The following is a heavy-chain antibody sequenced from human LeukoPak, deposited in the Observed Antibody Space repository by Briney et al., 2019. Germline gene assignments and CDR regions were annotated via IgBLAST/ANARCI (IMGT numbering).Heavy chain of an antibody. CDR1: GGTFSSYA. Sequence: SVKVSCKASGGTFSSYAISWVRQAPGQGLEWMGGIIPIFGTANYAQKFQGRVTITTDESTSTAYMELSSLRSEDTAVYYCARDRRGSVVVTAIRYYYYMGVWGKGTTVTVSS. V-gene: IGHV1-69*05. CDR2: IIPIFGTA. CDR3: ARDRRGSVVVTAIRYYYYMGV. D-gene: IGHD2-21*02. J-gene: IGHJ6*03.